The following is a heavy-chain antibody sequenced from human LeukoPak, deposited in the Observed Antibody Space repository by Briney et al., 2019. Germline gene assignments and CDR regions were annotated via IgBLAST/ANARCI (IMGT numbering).Heavy chain of an antibody. CDR2: IGGSGAST. CDR3: ARSNIVVGAAAADI. D-gene: IGHD2-15*01. J-gene: IGHJ3*02. V-gene: IGHV3-23*01. Sequence: PEGSLRLSCAASGFAFGSYAMTWVRQAPGKGLEWISSIGGSGASTNYADSLKGRITVSRDDSKNTFYLQMNSLRGEDTAVYYCARSNIVVGAAAADIWGQGTLVTVSS. CDR1: GFAFGSYA.